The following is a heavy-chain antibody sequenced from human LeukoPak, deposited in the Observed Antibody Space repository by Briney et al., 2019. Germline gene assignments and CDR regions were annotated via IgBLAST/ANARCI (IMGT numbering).Heavy chain of an antibody. Sequence: SETLSLTCTVSGGSVSSGSYYWSWIRQPPGKGLEWIGYIYYSGSTNYNPSLKSRVTISVDTSKNQFSLKLSSVTAADTAVYYCARGLRYFDWTHYFDSWGQGTLVTVSS. D-gene: IGHD3-9*01. V-gene: IGHV4-61*01. CDR1: GGSVSSGSYY. J-gene: IGHJ5*01. CDR2: IYYSGST. CDR3: ARGLRYFDWTHYFDS.